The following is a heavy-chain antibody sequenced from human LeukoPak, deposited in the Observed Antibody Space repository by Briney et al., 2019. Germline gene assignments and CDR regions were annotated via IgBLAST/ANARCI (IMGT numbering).Heavy chain of an antibody. CDR3: AREVASYAPSSAFDI. D-gene: IGHD2-2*01. CDR1: GYTFTSYY. J-gene: IGHJ3*02. CDR2: INPSGGST. V-gene: IGHV1-46*01. Sequence: ASVKVSCKASGYTFTSYYMHWVRQAPGQGLESMGIINPSGGSTSYAQKFQGRVTMTRDTSTSTVYMELSSLRSEDTAVYYCAREVASYAPSSAFDIWGQGTMVTVSS.